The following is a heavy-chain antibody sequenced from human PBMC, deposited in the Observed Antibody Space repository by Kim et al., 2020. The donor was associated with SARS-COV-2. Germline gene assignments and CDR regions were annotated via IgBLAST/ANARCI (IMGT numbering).Heavy chain of an antibody. CDR3: ARANGYYYGSGSYSKAPNYYYYYGMDV. Sequence: ASVKVSCKASGYTFTSYYMHSVRQAPGQGLEWMGIINPSGGSTSYAQKFQGRVTMTRDTSTSTVYMELSSLRSEDTAGYYCARANGYYYGSGSYSKAPNYYYYYGMDVWGQGTTVTVSS. D-gene: IGHD3-10*01. V-gene: IGHV1-46*01. CDR2: INPSGGST. J-gene: IGHJ6*02. CDR1: GYTFTSYY.